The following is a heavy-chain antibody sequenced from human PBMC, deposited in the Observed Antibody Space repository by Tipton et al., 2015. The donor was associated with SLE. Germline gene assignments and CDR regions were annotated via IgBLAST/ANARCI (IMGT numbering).Heavy chain of an antibody. CDR2: MYTSGST. Sequence: TLSLTCTVSGGSISSGTYYWSWIRPPAGKGLEWIGHMYTSGSTNYNPSLKSRVTISLDTSKNQFSLRVSSVTAADTAVYYCARGYYFDYWGQGTLVTVSS. CDR1: GGSISSGTYY. V-gene: IGHV4-61*09. CDR3: ARGYYFDY. J-gene: IGHJ4*02.